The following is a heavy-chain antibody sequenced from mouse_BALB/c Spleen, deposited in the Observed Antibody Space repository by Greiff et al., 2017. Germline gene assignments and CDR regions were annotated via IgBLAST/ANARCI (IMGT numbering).Heavy chain of an antibody. Sequence: EVHLVESGGGLVQPKGSLKLSCAASGFTFNTYAMNWVRQAPGKGLEWVARIRSKSNNYATYYADSVKDRFTISRDDSQSMLYLQMNNLKTEDTAMYYCSYGNYWYFDVWGAGTTVTVSS. J-gene: IGHJ1*01. CDR3: SYGNYWYFDV. CDR1: GFTFNTYA. V-gene: IGHV10-1*02. CDR2: IRSKSNNYAT. D-gene: IGHD2-1*01.